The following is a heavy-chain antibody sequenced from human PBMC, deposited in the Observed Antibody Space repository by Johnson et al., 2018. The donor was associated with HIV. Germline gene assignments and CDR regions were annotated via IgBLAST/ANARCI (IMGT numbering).Heavy chain of an antibody. CDR2: IRYDGSNK. V-gene: IGHV3-30*02. CDR3: ARDGKYSSIGPDAFDV. D-gene: IGHD6-13*01. J-gene: IGHJ3*01. Sequence: QVQLVESGGGVVQPGKSLRLSCAASGFTFSSYGMHWVRQAPGKGLEWVAFIRYDGSNKYYADSVKGRFTISRDNSKNTLYLQMNSLRAEDTAVYFCARDGKYSSIGPDAFDVWGQGTMVTVSS. CDR1: GFTFSSYG.